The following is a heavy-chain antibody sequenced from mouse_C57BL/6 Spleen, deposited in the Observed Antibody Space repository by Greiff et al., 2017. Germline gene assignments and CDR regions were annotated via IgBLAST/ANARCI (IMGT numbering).Heavy chain of an antibody. Sequence: VQLQQSGPELVKPGASVKISCKASGYSFTGYYMHWVKQSHGNILDWIGSFYPYNGVSSYNQKFKGKATLTVDKSSNTAYMVLRRLTSEYSAVYYCARCPYYYDYGTYAMDYWGQGTSVTVSS. CDR1: GYSFTGYY. CDR3: ARCPYYYDYGTYAMDY. V-gene: IGHV1-31*01. D-gene: IGHD2-4*01. CDR2: FYPYNGVS. J-gene: IGHJ4*01.